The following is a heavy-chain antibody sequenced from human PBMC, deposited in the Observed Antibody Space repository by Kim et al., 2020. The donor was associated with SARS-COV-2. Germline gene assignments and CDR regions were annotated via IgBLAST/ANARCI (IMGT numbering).Heavy chain of an antibody. CDR3: AKIRRPMIEDEAFDY. V-gene: IGHV3-30*02. Sequence: YADSGKGRFTISRDNSKNTLYLQMNSLRAEDTAVYYCAKIRRPMIEDEAFDYWGQGTLVTVSS. J-gene: IGHJ4*02. D-gene: IGHD3-22*01.